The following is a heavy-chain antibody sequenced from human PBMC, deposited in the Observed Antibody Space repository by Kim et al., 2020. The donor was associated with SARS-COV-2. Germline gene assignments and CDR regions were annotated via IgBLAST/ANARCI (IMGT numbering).Heavy chain of an antibody. CDR3: ASTSFTLYTMTAYYYYGMDV. D-gene: IGHD3-3*01. CDR1: GGTFSSYA. V-gene: IGHV1-69*13. CDR2: IIPIFGTA. Sequence: SVKVSCKASGGTFSSYAISWVRQAPGQGLEWMGGIIPIFGTANYAQKFQGRVTITADESTSTAYMELSSLRSEDTAVYYCASTSFTLYTMTAYYYYGMDVWGQGTTVTVSS. J-gene: IGHJ6*02.